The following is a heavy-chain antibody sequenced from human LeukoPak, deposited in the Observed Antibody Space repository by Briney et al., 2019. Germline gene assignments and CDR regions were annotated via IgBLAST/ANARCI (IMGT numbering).Heavy chain of an antibody. CDR3: ARFGAYYFDY. V-gene: IGHV4-59*01. D-gene: IGHD3-10*01. CDR2: IYYSGST. Sequence: SETLSLTCTVSGGSISSYYWSWIRQPPGKGLEWIAYIYYSGSTNYNPSLKSRVTMSVDTSKNQFSLKLSSVTAADTAVYYCARFGAYYFDYWGQGTLVTVSS. J-gene: IGHJ4*02. CDR1: GGSISSYY.